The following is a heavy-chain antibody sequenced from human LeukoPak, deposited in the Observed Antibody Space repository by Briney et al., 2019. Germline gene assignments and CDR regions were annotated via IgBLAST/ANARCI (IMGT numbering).Heavy chain of an antibody. CDR3: ARGTHAFDI. Sequence: PGGSLRLSCAASGFTFSSYSMNWVRQAPGKGLEWVSSISSSRNYIYYADSMKGRFTISRDNAKNSLSLQMNSLRAEDTAVYYCARGTHAFDIWGQGTMVTVSS. V-gene: IGHV3-21*01. J-gene: IGHJ3*02. D-gene: IGHD2-2*01. CDR2: ISSSRNYI. CDR1: GFTFSSYS.